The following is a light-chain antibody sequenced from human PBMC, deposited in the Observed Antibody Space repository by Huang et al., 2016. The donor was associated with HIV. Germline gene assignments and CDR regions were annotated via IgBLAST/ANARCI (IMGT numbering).Light chain of an antibody. J-gene: IGKJ2*01. V-gene: IGKV1-5*03. CDR2: QAS. CDR1: QSISRW. Sequence: DIQMTQSPSTLSASIGDRVTITCRASQSISRWLDVYQQKPGKAPKLLIYQASSLESGVPSRFSGSGSGTKFTLTIGSLQPDDFATYYCQQYNSYPYTFGQGTKLEIK. CDR3: QQYNSYPYT.